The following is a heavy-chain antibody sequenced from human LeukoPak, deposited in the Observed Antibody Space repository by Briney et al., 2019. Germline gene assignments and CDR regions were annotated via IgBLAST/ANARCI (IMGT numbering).Heavy chain of an antibody. Sequence: SVKVSCKASGGTFSSYTISWVRQAPGQGLEWMGRIIPILGIANYAQKFQGRVTITADKSTSTAYMELSGLRSEDTAVYYCATSSPSDYWGQGTLVTVSS. J-gene: IGHJ4*02. CDR2: IIPILGIA. D-gene: IGHD6-6*01. CDR1: GGTFSSYT. CDR3: ATSSPSDY. V-gene: IGHV1-69*02.